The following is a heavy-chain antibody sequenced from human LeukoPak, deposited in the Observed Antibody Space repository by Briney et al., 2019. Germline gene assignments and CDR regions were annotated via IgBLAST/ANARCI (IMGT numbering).Heavy chain of an antibody. Sequence: ASVKVSCKASGYTFTSYGIGWVRQAPGQGLEWMGWISAYNGNTNYAQKLQGRVTMTTDTSTSTAYMELRSLRSDDTAVYYCARDKSSSWYRGDWFDPWGQGTLVTVSS. CDR2: ISAYNGNT. CDR3: ARDKSSSWYRGDWFDP. V-gene: IGHV1-18*01. D-gene: IGHD6-13*01. J-gene: IGHJ5*02. CDR1: GYTFTSYG.